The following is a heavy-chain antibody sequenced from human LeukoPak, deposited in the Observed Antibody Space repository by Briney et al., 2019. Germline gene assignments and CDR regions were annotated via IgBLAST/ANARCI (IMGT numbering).Heavy chain of an antibody. Sequence: SETLSLTCTVSGGSISSNYWSWIRQPPGKGLEWIGYINTSGSTNYNPSLKSRVSISLDTSRNQFSLKLTSVTAADAAVYYCARRGNWGFFDYWGQGILVSVSS. V-gene: IGHV4-4*09. CDR2: INTSGST. J-gene: IGHJ4*02. CDR1: GGSISSNY. D-gene: IGHD7-27*01. CDR3: ARRGNWGFFDY.